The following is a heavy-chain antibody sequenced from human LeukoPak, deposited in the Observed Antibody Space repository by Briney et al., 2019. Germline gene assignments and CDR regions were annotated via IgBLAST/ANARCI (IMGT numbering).Heavy chain of an antibody. J-gene: IGHJ5*02. CDR2: VSGSGGRT. V-gene: IGHV3-23*01. D-gene: IGHD5-12*01. CDR3: AMGPPYGGYSA. CDR1: GFTFTTYA. Sequence: GGSLRPSCAAPGFTFTTYAMTWVRKAPGKGPEWVSTVSGSGGRTSYADSLKGRFTISRDNSKNTLYLQMNSLRPEDTAVYSCAMGPPYGGYSAWGQGTLVTVSS.